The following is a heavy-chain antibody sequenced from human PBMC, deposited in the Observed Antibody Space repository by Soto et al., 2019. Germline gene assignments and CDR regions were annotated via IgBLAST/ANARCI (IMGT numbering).Heavy chain of an antibody. CDR1: GCTFSSYA. Sequence: ASVKVSCKASGCTFSSYAISWVRQAPGQGLEWMGGIIPIFGTANYAQKFQGRVTITPDKSTGTTYMGRSSLRTEETAGYFCARLGGGVRDSVDIWGKGTMVTVSS. D-gene: IGHD2-8*02. CDR2: IIPIFGTA. J-gene: IGHJ3*02. CDR3: ARLGGGVRDSVDI. V-gene: IGHV1-69*06.